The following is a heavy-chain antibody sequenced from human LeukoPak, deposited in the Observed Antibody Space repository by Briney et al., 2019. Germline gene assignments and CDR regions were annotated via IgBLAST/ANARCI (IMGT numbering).Heavy chain of an antibody. V-gene: IGHV1-69*02. J-gene: IGHJ6*03. CDR3: ARVVPAGTTIGYYYYYMDV. CDR1: GGTFSSYT. Sequence: SVKVSCKASGGTFSSYTISWVREAPGQGREWMGRIIPILGIANYAQQFQGRVTITADKSTSTAYMELSSLRSEDTAVYYCARVVPAGTTIGYYYYYMDVWGKGTTVTVSS. D-gene: IGHD1-7*01. CDR2: IIPILGIA.